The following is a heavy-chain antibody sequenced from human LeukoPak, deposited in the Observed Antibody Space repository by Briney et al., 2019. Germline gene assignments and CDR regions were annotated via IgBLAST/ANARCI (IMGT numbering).Heavy chain of an antibody. Sequence: SETLSLTCTVSGYSISSGYYWGWIRQPPGKGLEWIGSIYHSGSTYYSPSLKSRVTISVDTSKNQFSLKLSSVTAADTAVYYCATHILTGYYSNSFDYWGQGTLVTVSS. CDR2: IYHSGST. CDR1: GYSISSGYY. CDR3: ATHILTGYYSNSFDY. V-gene: IGHV4-38-2*02. D-gene: IGHD3-9*01. J-gene: IGHJ4*02.